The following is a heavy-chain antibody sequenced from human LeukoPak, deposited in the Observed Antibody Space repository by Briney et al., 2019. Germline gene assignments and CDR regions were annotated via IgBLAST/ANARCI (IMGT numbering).Heavy chain of an antibody. D-gene: IGHD4-17*01. CDR1: GGSFSGYY. Sequence: PSETLSPTCAVYGGSFSGYYWSWIRQPPGKGLEWIGEINHSGSTNYNPSLKSRVTISVDTSKNQFSLKLSSVTAADTAVYYCARARADDYGDYLAYYFDYWGQGTLVTVSS. J-gene: IGHJ4*02. CDR3: ARARADDYGDYLAYYFDY. V-gene: IGHV4-34*01. CDR2: INHSGST.